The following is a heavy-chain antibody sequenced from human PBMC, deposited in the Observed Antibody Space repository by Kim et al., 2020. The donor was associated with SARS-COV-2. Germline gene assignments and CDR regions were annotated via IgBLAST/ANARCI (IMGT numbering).Heavy chain of an antibody. V-gene: IGHV3-74*01. D-gene: IGHD6-13*01. CDR3: ARVASRYRSTCYVGGFD. CDR2: ISTAGKST. CDR1: GFTFSSYS. Sequence: GGSLRLSCAASGFTFSSYSMHWVRQAPGKGLEWVSGISTAGKSTSYADSVKGRFTISRDNAKKTLYLQMSSLRAEDTAVYYCARVASRYRSTCYVGGFD. J-gene: IGHJ5*02.